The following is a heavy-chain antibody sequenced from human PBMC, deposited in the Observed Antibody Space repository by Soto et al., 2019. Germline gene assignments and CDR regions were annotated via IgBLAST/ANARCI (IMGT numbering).Heavy chain of an antibody. D-gene: IGHD5-12*01. V-gene: IGHV3-53*02. CDR3: SRDHTSGGYDY. CDR1: GFSVSRIY. J-gene: IGHJ4*02. Sequence: DEHVVETGGGLIQPGGSLRLSCAASGFSVSRIYMRWVRQAPGKGLAWGSTISDGGATHYADSVKGRFTISRDTSKNTLYLQMNSVRVDDTAIYYCSRDHTSGGYDYRGQGTLVTVPS. CDR2: ISDGGAT.